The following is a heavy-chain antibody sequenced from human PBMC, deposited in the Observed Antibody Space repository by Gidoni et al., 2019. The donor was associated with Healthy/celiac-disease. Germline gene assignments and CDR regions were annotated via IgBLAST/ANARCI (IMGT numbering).Heavy chain of an antibody. CDR3: ARDQVTHFDY. CDR2: IWYDGSNK. V-gene: IGHV3-33*01. Sequence: QVQLVESGGGVVQPGRSLRLYCAASGFTFSSYGMHWVRQAPGKGLEWLAVIWYDGSNKYYADSVKGRFTISRDNSKNTLYLQMNSLRAEDTAVYYCARDQVTHFDYWGQGTLVTVSS. J-gene: IGHJ4*02. D-gene: IGHD2-21*02. CDR1: GFTFSSYG.